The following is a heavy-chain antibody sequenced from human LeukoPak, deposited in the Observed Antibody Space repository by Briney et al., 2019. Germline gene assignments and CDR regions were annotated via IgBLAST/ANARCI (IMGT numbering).Heavy chain of an antibody. V-gene: IGHV1-46*01. CDR2: INPSGGST. Sequence: ASVKVSCKASGYTFTSYYMHWVRQAPGQGLEWMGIINPSGGSTSYAQKFQGRVTITADESTSTAYMELSSLRSEDTAVYYCAREGLRGRRYHDILTGPDWFDPWGQGTLVTVSS. J-gene: IGHJ5*02. D-gene: IGHD3-9*01. CDR3: AREGLRGRRYHDILTGPDWFDP. CDR1: GYTFTSYY.